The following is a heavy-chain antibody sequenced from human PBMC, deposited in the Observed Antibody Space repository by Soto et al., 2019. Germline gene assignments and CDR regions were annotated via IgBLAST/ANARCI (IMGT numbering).Heavy chain of an antibody. D-gene: IGHD2-15*01. V-gene: IGHV3-23*01. CDR1: GITFGSYA. Sequence: EVQLLESGGGLVQPGGSLRLSCAASGITFGSYAMTWVRQAPGKGLEWVSAISGGGDNTYYADSVQGRFTISRDNSRTTLYLQMNSLRVEDTAVYYCAKVGVRYCSGGSCYFHYWGQGTLVTVSS. J-gene: IGHJ4*02. CDR3: AKVGVRYCSGGSCYFHY. CDR2: ISGGGDNT.